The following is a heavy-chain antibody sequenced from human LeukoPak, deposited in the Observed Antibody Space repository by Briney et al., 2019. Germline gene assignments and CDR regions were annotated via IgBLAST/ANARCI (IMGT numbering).Heavy chain of an antibody. CDR2: IKQDEGEK. D-gene: IGHD3-22*01. CDR1: GFTFSSYW. Sequence: PGGSLRLSCAASGFTFSSYWMSWVRQAPGKGLEWVANIKQDEGEKYYVDSVKGRFTISRDNAKNSLYLLMNSLRDEDTAVYFCAGVDSSGYHLFDYWGQGTLVTVSS. J-gene: IGHJ4*02. V-gene: IGHV3-7*04. CDR3: AGVDSSGYHLFDY.